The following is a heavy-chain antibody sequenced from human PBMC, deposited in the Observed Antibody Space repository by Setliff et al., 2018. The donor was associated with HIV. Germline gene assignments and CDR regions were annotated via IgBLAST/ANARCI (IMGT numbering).Heavy chain of an antibody. CDR1: GYSISSGYY. CDR3: ARRLQFLEFLHGVGGLDV. CDR2: IYHSGFT. D-gene: IGHD3-3*01. Sequence: SETLSLTCTVSGYSISSGYYWGWIRLPPGKGLEWIGDIYHSGFTTYNPSLKSRVTLSLDTSKNQFSLKLSSVTAADTAVYYCARRLQFLEFLHGVGGLDVWGQGTTVTVSS. V-gene: IGHV4-38-2*02. J-gene: IGHJ6*02.